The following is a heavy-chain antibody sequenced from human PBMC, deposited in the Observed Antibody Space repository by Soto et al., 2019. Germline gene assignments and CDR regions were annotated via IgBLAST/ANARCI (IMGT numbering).Heavy chain of an antibody. J-gene: IGHJ4*02. V-gene: IGHV3-30-3*01. CDR3: AKGATFDY. Sequence: QVQLVESGGGVVQPGRSLRLSCAASGFTFSSYAIHWVRQAPGEGLEWVAVMSYDGSHKYYAESVKGRFTVSRDNSKNTLYLQMNSLRGEDTAVYYCAKGATFDYWGQGTLVTVSS. CDR1: GFTFSSYA. CDR2: MSYDGSHK.